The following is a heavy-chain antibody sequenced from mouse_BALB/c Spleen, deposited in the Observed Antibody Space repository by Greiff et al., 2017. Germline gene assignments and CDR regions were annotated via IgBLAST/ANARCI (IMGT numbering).Heavy chain of an antibody. J-gene: IGHJ4*01. CDR1: GFTFSSFG. CDR3: ARDGGDY. V-gene: IGHV5-17*02. D-gene: IGHD2-3*01. CDR2: ISSGSSTI. Sequence: VQLKESGGGLVQPGGSRKLSCAASGFTFSSFGMHWVRQAPEKGLEWVAYISSGSSTIYYADTVKGRFTISRDNPKNTLFLQMTSLRSEDTAMYYCARDGGDYWGQGTSVTVSS.